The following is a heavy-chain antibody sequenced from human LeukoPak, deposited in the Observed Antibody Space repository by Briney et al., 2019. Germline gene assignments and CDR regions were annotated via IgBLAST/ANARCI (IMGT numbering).Heavy chain of an antibody. V-gene: IGHV4-4*02. D-gene: IGHD2-2*01. CDR2: IYHSGST. CDR1: GGSISSSNW. CDR3: ARDAGHQLSRRNYYAMDV. Sequence: SGTLSLTCAVSGGSISSSNWWSWVRQPPGKGLEWIGEIYHSGSTNYNPSLKSRVTISVDISKNQFSLKVSPVTAADTAVYYCARDAGHQLSRRNYYAMDVWGQGTTVTVSS. J-gene: IGHJ6*02.